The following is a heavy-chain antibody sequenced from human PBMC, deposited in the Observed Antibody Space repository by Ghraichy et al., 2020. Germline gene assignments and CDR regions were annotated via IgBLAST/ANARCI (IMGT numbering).Heavy chain of an antibody. CDR1: GFTFSSYW. CDR2: INSDGSST. V-gene: IGHV3-74*01. D-gene: IGHD2-15*01. CDR3: ARGRRVVVAATYYYGMDV. J-gene: IGHJ6*02. Sequence: GESLNISCAASGFTFSSYWMHWVRQAPGKGLVWVSRINSDGSSTSYADSVKGRFTISRDNAKNTLYLQMNSLRAEDTAVYYCARGRRVVVAATYYYGMDVWGQGTTVTVSS.